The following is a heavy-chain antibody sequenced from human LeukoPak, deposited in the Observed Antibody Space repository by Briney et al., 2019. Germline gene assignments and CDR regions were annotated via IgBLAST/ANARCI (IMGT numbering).Heavy chain of an antibody. V-gene: IGHV3-30*03. CDR3: ARVSNSGWYSGYGMDV. D-gene: IGHD6-19*01. CDR2: ISYDGSNK. Sequence: GGSLRLSCAASGFTFSNYGIHWVRQAPGKGLEWVAVISYDGSNKYYADSVKGRFTISRDNSKNTLYLQMNSLRAEDTAVYYCARVSNSGWYSGYGMDVWGQGTTVTVSS. CDR1: GFTFSNYG. J-gene: IGHJ6*02.